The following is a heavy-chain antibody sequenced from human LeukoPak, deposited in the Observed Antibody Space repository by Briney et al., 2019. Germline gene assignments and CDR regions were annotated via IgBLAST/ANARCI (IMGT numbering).Heavy chain of an antibody. CDR1: GFTFSSYG. CDR2: IRYDGNNK. Sequence: GGSLRLSCAASGFTFSSYGMHGLRQAPGKGVEWVAFIRYDGNNKYYPDSVKGRFTISRDNSKAPLYLQMNSLRAEDTAVYYCAKDVVYTPYYGGNEDYWGQGTLITVSS. V-gene: IGHV3-30*02. D-gene: IGHD4-23*01. J-gene: IGHJ4*02. CDR3: AKDVVYTPYYGGNEDY.